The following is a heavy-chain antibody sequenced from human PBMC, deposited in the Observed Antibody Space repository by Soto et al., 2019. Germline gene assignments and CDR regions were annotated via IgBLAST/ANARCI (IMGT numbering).Heavy chain of an antibody. V-gene: IGHV4-31*03. CDR2: IYYSGST. J-gene: IGHJ4*02. Sequence: QVQLQESGPGLVKPSQTLSLTCTVSGGSISSGGYYWSWIRQHPGKGLEWIGYIYYSGSTYYNPSLKSRVTISVDTSKNQFSLKLSSVTAADTAVYYCARGKVWGSSWSLFNPDFDYWGQGTLVTVSS. CDR1: GGSISSGGYY. CDR3: ARGKVWGSSWSLFNPDFDY. D-gene: IGHD6-13*01.